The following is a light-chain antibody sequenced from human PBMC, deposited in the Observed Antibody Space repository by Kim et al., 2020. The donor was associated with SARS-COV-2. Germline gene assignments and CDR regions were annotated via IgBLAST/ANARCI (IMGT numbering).Light chain of an antibody. Sequence: VAWGQTVRNTCQGDRLRSYYATWYQQKPGQAPIVVIYGKNNRPSGIPDRFSGSSSGDTASLTITGTQAGDEADYYCNSRGSNDNVLFGGGTQLTVL. V-gene: IGLV3-19*01. CDR3: NSRGSNDNVL. CDR2: GKN. J-gene: IGLJ2*01. CDR1: RLRSYY.